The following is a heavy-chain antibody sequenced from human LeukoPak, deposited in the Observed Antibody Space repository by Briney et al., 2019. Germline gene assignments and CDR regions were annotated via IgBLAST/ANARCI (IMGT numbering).Heavy chain of an antibody. D-gene: IGHD2-21*02. J-gene: IGHJ4*02. CDR1: GFSFTKAW. CDR3: AKGNVVTITPIDQ. CDR2: IRSDGNNK. Sequence: PGGSPRLSCAASGFSFTKAWLSWVRQAPGKGLEWVAFIRSDGNNKNYADSVKGRFTISRDNSKSTLYLQMYSLRGEDTAVYYCAKGNVVTITPIDQWGQGTLVTVSS. V-gene: IGHV3-30*02.